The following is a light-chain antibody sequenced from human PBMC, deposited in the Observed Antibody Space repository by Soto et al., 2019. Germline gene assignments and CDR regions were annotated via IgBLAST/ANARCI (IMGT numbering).Light chain of an antibody. CDR2: DVS. J-gene: IGLJ1*01. Sequence: QSALTQPASVSGAPGQSITISCTGTSSDVGGYNYVSWYQQHPGKAPKLMIYDVSNRPSGVSYRFSGSKSDNTASLTISGLQAEDEADYYCSSYTSSSTLDVFGTGTKVTVL. V-gene: IGLV2-14*03. CDR1: SSDVGGYNY. CDR3: SSYTSSSTLDV.